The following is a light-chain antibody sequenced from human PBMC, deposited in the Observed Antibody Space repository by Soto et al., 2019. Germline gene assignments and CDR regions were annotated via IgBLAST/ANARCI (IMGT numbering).Light chain of an antibody. CDR1: QSVSNNY. Sequence: EIVLTQSPGTLSLSPGERATLSCRASQSVSNNYLAWYQQKPGQAPRLLIYGASNRATGIPDRFSGSGSGTDFTLTISRLEPEDFAVYYCQQRSNWYTFGQGTKVDIK. CDR2: GAS. CDR3: QQRSNWYT. J-gene: IGKJ2*01. V-gene: IGKV3D-20*02.